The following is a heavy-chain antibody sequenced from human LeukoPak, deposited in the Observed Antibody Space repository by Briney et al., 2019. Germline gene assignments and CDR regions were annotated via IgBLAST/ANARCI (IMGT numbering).Heavy chain of an antibody. D-gene: IGHD3-10*01. V-gene: IGHV1-3*01. J-gene: IGHJ6*04. CDR1: GYTFTSYA. CDR2: INAGNGNT. Sequence: ASVKVSCKASGYTFTSYAMHWVRQAPGQRVEWMGWINAGNGNTKYSQKFQGRVTITRDTSASTAYMELSSLRSEDTAVYYCARATRVSYGMDVWGKGTTVTVSS. CDR3: ARATRVSYGMDV.